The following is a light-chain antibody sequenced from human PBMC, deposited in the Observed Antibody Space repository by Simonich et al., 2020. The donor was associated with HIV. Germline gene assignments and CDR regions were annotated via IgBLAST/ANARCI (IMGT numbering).Light chain of an antibody. CDR2: KVS. J-gene: IGKJ2*01. CDR3: MQGTHWPPYT. CDR1: QSLVHSDGNTY. V-gene: IGKV2-30*02. Sequence: DVVMTQSPLSLPVTLGQPASISCRSSQSLVHSDGNTYLNWFLQRPGQSPMRLIYKVSNRDSGVPDRFSGSGSGTDFTLKISRVEAEDVGIYYCMQGTHWPPYTFGQGTKLEIK.